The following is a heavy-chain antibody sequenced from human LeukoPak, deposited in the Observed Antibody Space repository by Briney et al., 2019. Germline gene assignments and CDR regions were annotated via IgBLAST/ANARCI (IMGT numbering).Heavy chain of an antibody. CDR1: GGSISSYY. Sequence: SETLSLTCTVSGGSISSYYWSWIRQPPGKGLEWIGRVYYTGTTNYHPSLNSRVTMSVDTSRNQFSLKVNSVTAADTAVYYCARDLRGDYGAFDIWGQGTMVTVSS. CDR2: VYYTGTT. CDR3: ARDLRGDYGAFDI. J-gene: IGHJ3*02. D-gene: IGHD4-17*01. V-gene: IGHV4-59*01.